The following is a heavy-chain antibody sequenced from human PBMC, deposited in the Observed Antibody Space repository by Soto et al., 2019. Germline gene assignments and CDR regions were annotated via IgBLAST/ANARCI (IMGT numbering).Heavy chain of an antibody. Sequence: GGLRLSCAASGFTFSSYSMNWVRQAPGKGLEWVSYISSSSSTIYYADSVKGRFTISRDNAKNSLYLQMNSLRDEDTAVYYCARVALARPLTPHPSYYYYGMDVWGQGTTVTVSS. J-gene: IGHJ6*02. V-gene: IGHV3-48*02. CDR2: ISSSSSTI. D-gene: IGHD2-15*01. CDR1: GFTFSSYS. CDR3: ARVALARPLTPHPSYYYYGMDV.